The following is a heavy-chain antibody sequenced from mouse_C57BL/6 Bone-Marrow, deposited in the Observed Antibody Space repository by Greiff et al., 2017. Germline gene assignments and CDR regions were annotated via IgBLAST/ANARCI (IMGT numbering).Heavy chain of an antibody. CDR2: ISNLAYSI. D-gene: IGHD2-10*02. V-gene: IGHV5-15*01. CDR1: GFTFNDYG. CDR3: ARPGYGNSYAMDY. J-gene: IGHJ4*01. Sequence: DVKLVESGGGLVQPGGSLKLSCAASGFTFNDYGMAWVRQAPRKGPEWVAFISNLAYSIYYADTVTGRFTISRENAKNTLYLEMSSLRSEDTAMYYCARPGYGNSYAMDYWGQGTSVTVSS.